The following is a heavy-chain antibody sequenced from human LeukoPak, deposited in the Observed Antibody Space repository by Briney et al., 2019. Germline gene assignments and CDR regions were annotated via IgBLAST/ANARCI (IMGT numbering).Heavy chain of an antibody. V-gene: IGHV3-7*01. CDR2: IKHDGSEE. D-gene: IGHD2-15*01. CDR3: AGGQGWHFDL. Sequence: PGGSLRLSCAASGITFSSLWMSWFRQAPSKGLEWVDDIKHDGSEEHYVASVKGRFTISRDNAKLYLQMNSLRAEDTAVYYCAGGQGWHFDLWGLGTLITVSS. J-gene: IGHJ2*01. CDR1: GITFSSLW.